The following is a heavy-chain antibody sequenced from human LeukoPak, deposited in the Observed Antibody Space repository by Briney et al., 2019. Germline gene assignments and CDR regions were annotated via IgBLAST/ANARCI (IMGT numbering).Heavy chain of an antibody. CDR2: IIPIFGTT. V-gene: IGHV1-69*13. J-gene: IGHJ4*01. D-gene: IGHD2-21*02. CDR3: ASGTVVLTAPFDY. CDR1: GGTFSSYA. Sequence: GASVKVSCKASGGTFSSYAITWVRQAPGQGLEWMGGIIPIFGTTNYAQKFQGRVTITADESTSTAYMELSSLRSEDTAVYYCASGTVVLTAPFDYWGHGTLVTVSS.